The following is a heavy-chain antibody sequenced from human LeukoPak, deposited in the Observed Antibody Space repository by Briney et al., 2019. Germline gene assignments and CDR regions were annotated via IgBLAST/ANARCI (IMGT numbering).Heavy chain of an antibody. Sequence: PGGSLRLSCEASGFTFSSYAMSWVRQAPGKGLEWVSAIRGSGVTTHYAGSVKGRFSISRDNSRNTLYLQMNSLRAEDTALYYCAKKVEVGATSPYSDFQDWGQGTLVTVSS. CDR1: GFTFSSYA. V-gene: IGHV3-23*01. D-gene: IGHD1-26*01. CDR2: IRGSGVTT. J-gene: IGHJ1*01. CDR3: AKKVEVGATSPYSDFQD.